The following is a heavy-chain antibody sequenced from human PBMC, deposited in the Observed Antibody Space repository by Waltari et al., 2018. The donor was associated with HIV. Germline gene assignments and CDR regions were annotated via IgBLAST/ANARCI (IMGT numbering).Heavy chain of an antibody. V-gene: IGHV1-69*08. D-gene: IGHD3-10*01. Sequence: QVSLVQSGAEVKKPGSQAKGACKESRESFTSQAIFLSPISTCVRQAPGRGLEWVGRVIPMLPSQNYARHCQGRVTITADKSTLTAYMELSGLRSDDTAVYYCASALETMGVDFEFWGQGTLVNVSS. CDR3: ASALETMGVDFEF. CDR1: RESFTSQA. J-gene: IGHJ4*02. CDR2: VIPMLPSQ.